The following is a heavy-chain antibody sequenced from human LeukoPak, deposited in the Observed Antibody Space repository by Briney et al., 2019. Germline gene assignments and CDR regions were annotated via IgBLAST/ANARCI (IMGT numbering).Heavy chain of an antibody. CDR2: IYYSGST. CDR1: DGSISSYY. D-gene: IGHD1-1*01. J-gene: IGHJ4*02. V-gene: IGHV4-59*08. CDR3: ARHHLSDDYYFDY. Sequence: PSETLSLTCTVSDGSISSYYWSWIRQPPGKGLEWIGYIYYSGSTNYNPSLKSRVTISVDTSKNQFSLKLSSVTAADTAVYYCARHHLSDDYYFDYWGQGTLVTVSS.